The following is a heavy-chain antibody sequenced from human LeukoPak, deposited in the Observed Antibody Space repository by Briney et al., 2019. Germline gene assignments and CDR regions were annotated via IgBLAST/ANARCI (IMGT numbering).Heavy chain of an antibody. V-gene: IGHV3-43*02. J-gene: IGHJ4*02. CDR2: ISGAASGT. D-gene: IGHD5-18*01. CDR3: AKGQGYTYGDSSDY. CDR1: GFTFDGYA. Sequence: GGSLRLSCAASGFTFDGYAMHWVRQAPGKGLEWVCLISGAASGTYYTASVKGRFTISRDNSKNSLYLQMNGLRTEDTALYYCAKGQGYTYGDSSDYWGQGTLVTVSS.